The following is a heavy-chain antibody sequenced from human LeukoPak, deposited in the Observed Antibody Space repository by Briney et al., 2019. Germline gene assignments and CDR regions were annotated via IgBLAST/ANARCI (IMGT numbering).Heavy chain of an antibody. CDR2: IYHSGST. Sequence: SRTLSLTCAVSGGSISSGGYSWSWIRQPPGKGLEWIGYIYHSGSTYYNPSLKSRVTISVDRSKNQFSLKLSSVTAADTAVYYCARVGTDPVYYFDYWGQGTLVTVSS. CDR3: ARVGTDPVYYFDY. D-gene: IGHD1-7*01. CDR1: GGSISSGGYS. V-gene: IGHV4-30-2*01. J-gene: IGHJ4*02.